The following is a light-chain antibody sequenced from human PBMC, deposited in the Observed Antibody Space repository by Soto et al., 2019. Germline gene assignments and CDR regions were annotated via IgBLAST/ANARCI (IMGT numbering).Light chain of an antibody. CDR3: QQSYSRPRA. J-gene: IGKJ1*01. CDR2: TAS. V-gene: IGKV1-39*01. Sequence: DIQMTQSPSSLSASVGDRVTITCRASQSISSYVNWYQQKPGKAPNLLIYTASNLESGVPSRFSGSGSGTDSTLTISSLQPEDFATYFCQQSYSRPRAFGQGTKVEIK. CDR1: QSISSY.